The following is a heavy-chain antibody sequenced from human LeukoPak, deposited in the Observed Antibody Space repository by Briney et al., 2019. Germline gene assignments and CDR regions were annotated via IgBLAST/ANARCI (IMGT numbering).Heavy chain of an antibody. CDR1: GFTFSSYW. J-gene: IGHJ3*02. Sequence: GGSLRLSCAASGFTFSSYWMSWVRQAPGKGLEWVANIKQDGSEKYYVDSVKGRFTISRDNAKNSLYLQMNSLRAEDTAVYYCARVVGCSSTSCYGAFDIWGQGTMVTVSS. CDR3: ARVVGCSSTSCYGAFDI. D-gene: IGHD2-2*01. CDR2: IKQDGSEK. V-gene: IGHV3-7*01.